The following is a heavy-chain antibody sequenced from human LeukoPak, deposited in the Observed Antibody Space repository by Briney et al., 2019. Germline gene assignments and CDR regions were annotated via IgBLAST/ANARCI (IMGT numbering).Heavy chain of an antibody. V-gene: IGHV3-48*03. D-gene: IGHD3-10*01. CDR2: ISSGGSNI. Sequence: PGGSLRLSCEASGFTFSNFEMNWVRQAPGKGLEWVSYISSGGSNIYYADSVKGRFTISRDDSKNTVYLQMNSLRGEDTAVYYCAKDYSSWTYAFDSWGQGTLVTVSS. CDR3: AKDYSSWTYAFDS. CDR1: GFTFSNFE. J-gene: IGHJ4*02.